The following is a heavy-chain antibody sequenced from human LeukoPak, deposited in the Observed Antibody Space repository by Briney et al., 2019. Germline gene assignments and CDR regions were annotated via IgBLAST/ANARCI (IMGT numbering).Heavy chain of an antibody. CDR2: ISGSGGST. Sequence: GRSLRLSCAASGFTFSSYTMNWLRQAPGKGLEWVSAISGSGGSTHYTDSVKGRFTISRDNSKNTLYLQVNSLRVEDTALYYCAKTSPSGSYYFDYWGQGTLVTVSS. D-gene: IGHD5-12*01. V-gene: IGHV3-23*01. CDR3: AKTSPSGSYYFDY. CDR1: GFTFSSYT. J-gene: IGHJ4*02.